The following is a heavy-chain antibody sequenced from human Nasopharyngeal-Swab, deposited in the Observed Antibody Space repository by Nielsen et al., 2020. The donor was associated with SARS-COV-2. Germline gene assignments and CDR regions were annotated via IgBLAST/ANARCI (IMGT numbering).Heavy chain of an antibody. CDR2: IYHSGST. J-gene: IGHJ4*02. CDR3: ARDSGSYYGESYFDY. CDR1: GGSISSYY. V-gene: IGHV4-38-2*02. Sequence: SETLSLTCTVSGGSISSYYWGWIRQPPGKGLEWIGSIYHSGSTYYNPSLKSRVTISVDTSKNQFSLKLSSVTAADTAVYYCARDSGSYYGESYFDYWGQGTLVTVSS. D-gene: IGHD1-26*01.